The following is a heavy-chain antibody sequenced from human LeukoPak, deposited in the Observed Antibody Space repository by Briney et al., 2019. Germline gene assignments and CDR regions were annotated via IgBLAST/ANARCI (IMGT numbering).Heavy chain of an antibody. Sequence: SQTLSLTCTVSGGFISSGGYYWSWIRQHPGKGLEWIGYIYYSGSTYYNPSLKSRVAISVDTSKNQFSLKLSSVTAADTAVYYCARHGNDAFDIWGQGTMVTVSS. CDR2: IYYSGST. V-gene: IGHV4-31*03. CDR3: ARHGNDAFDI. CDR1: GGFISSGGYY. J-gene: IGHJ3*02.